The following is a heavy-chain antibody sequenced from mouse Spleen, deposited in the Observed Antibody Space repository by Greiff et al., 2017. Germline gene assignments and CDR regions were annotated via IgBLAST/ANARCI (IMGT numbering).Heavy chain of an antibody. D-gene: IGHD3-1*01. V-gene: IGHV1S81*02. J-gene: IGHJ4*01. CDR3: TRKARALYAMDY. CDR1: GYTFTSYY. CDR2: INPSNGGT. Sequence: VKLMESGAELVKPGASVKLSCKASGYTFTSYYMYWVKQRPGQGLEWIGEINPSNGGTNFNEKFKSKATLTVDKSSSTAYMQLSSLTSEDSAVYYCTRKARALYAMDYWGQGTSVTVSS.